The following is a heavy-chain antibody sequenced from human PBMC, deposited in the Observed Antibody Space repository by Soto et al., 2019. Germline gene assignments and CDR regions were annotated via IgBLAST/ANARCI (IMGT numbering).Heavy chain of an antibody. J-gene: IGHJ4*02. D-gene: IGHD5-18*01. CDR1: GFALSSSW. V-gene: IGHV3-74*01. CDR2: INFDGSIT. Sequence: GGSLRLSCAASGFALSSSWMHWVRQAPGKGPEWVSRINFDGSITTYADSVKGRFTISRDNAKNTLDLQMDSLWAEDTAVYYCVRDRVGYSYDFDLWGQGAQVTVSS. CDR3: VRDRVGYSYDFDL.